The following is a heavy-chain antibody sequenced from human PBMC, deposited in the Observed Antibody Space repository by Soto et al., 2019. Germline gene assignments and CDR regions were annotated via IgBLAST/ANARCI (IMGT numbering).Heavy chain of an antibody. Sequence: PSETLSLTCAVSGGSISSGGYSWSWIRQPPGKGLEWIGYIYHSGSTYYNPSLQSRVTISVDRSKNQFSLKLSSVTAADTAVYYCARDIMGTNYYYYGMDVWGQGTTVTVSS. CDR1: GGSISSGGYS. J-gene: IGHJ6*02. V-gene: IGHV4-30-2*01. D-gene: IGHD2-8*01. CDR2: IYHSGST. CDR3: ARDIMGTNYYYYGMDV.